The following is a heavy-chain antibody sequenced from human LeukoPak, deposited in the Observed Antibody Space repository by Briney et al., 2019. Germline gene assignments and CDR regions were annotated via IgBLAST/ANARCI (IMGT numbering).Heavy chain of an antibody. D-gene: IGHD2-21*02. Sequence: SQTLSLTCAISGDSVSSNSAAWNWIRQSPSRGLEWLGRTYYTSKWNNDYAVSVKSRITINPDTSKNQFSLQLNSVTPEDTAVYYCARGEIVVTAIRHYYYYMDVWGKGTTVTVSS. CDR1: GDSVSSNSAA. CDR3: ARGEIVVTAIRHYYYYMDV. J-gene: IGHJ6*03. CDR2: TYYTSKWNN. V-gene: IGHV6-1*01.